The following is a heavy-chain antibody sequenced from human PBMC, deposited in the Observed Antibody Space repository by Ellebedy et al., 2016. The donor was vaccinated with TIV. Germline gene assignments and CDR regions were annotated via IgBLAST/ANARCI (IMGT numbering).Heavy chain of an antibody. CDR3: VRAWGLDY. Sequence: AASVKVSCKTSGYTFNRYDIHWVRQATGQGLEWMGWMNPTSGNTGYAQKFQGRLTVTRNTSITTAYMELSSLRPEDTAVYYRVRAWGLDYWGQGTLVTVSS. CDR2: MNPTSGNT. V-gene: IGHV1-8*03. J-gene: IGHJ4*02. D-gene: IGHD7-27*01. CDR1: GYTFNRYD.